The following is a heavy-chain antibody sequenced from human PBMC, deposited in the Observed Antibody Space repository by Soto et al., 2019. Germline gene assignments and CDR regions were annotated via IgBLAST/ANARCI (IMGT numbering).Heavy chain of an antibody. CDR1: GLTLSTYG. V-gene: IGHV3-48*02. CDR3: ARDGYCISTSCYFLPDV. CDR2: ISSSSTTI. Sequence: PGGSLRLSCVASGLTLSTYGMNWVRQAPGKGLEWVSFISSSSTTIYYADSVKGRFTISRDNAKNSLYLQMNSLRDEDTALYYCARDGYCISTSCYFLPDVWGQGTTVTVSS. D-gene: IGHD2-2*03. J-gene: IGHJ6*02.